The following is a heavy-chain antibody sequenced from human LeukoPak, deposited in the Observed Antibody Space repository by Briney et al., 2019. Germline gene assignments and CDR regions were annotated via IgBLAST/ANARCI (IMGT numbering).Heavy chain of an antibody. CDR1: GFIISSYA. CDR2: ISGSGGST. D-gene: IGHD2-2*01. V-gene: IGHV3-23*01. CDR3: AKDRGYCSSTSCFFDY. J-gene: IGHJ4*02. Sequence: GGPLSFSCAASGFIISSYAMSWVRQAPGKVVWRVFVISGSGGSTYYADSVKGRFTISRDNSKNTLYLQVNSLRAEDTAVYFCAKDRGYCSSTSCFFDYWGQGTLVTVSS.